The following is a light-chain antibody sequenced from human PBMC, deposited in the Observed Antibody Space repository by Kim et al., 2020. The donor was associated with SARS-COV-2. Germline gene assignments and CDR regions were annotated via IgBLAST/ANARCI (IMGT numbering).Light chain of an antibody. J-gene: IGLJ2*01. CDR1: KLGDKY. V-gene: IGLV3-1*01. Sequence: SYELTQPPSVSVSPGQTASITCSGDKLGDKYASWYQQKPGQSPVVVIYQDNKRPSGIPERFSGSSSGNTATLTISETQAMDEADYYCQAWGSNTVVFGGGTQLTVL. CDR2: QDN. CDR3: QAWGSNTVV.